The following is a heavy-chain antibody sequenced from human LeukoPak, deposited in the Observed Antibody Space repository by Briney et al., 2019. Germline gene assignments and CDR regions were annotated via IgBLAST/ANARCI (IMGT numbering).Heavy chain of an antibody. CDR1: GFTFSGHR. J-gene: IGHJ4*02. CDR2: INQGGSDK. Sequence: GGSLRLSCAASGFTFSGHRMSWVRQAPGKGLEWVANINQGGSDKYYVDSVKGRFTISRDNANNLLYLQMNSLRGEDTAVYYCTRDRSRAEDDWGQGTLVTVSS. CDR3: TRDRSRAEDD. D-gene: IGHD1-14*01. V-gene: IGHV3-7*01.